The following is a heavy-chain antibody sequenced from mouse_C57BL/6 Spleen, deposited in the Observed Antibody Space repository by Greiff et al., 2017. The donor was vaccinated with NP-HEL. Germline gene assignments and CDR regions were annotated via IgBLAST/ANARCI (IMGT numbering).Heavy chain of an antibody. J-gene: IGHJ2*01. Sequence: QVQLKESGPGLVQPSQSLSITCTVSGFSLTSYGVHWVRQSPGKGLEWLGVIWRGGSTDYNAAFMSRLSITKDNSKSQVFFKMNSLQADDTAIYYCAKEGGDSSGYVLYYFDYWGQGTTLTVSS. CDR2: IWRGGST. D-gene: IGHD3-2*02. CDR3: AKEGGDSSGYVLYYFDY. CDR1: GFSLTSYG. V-gene: IGHV2-5*01.